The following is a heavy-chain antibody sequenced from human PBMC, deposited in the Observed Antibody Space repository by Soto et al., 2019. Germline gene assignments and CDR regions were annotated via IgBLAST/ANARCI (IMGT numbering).Heavy chain of an antibody. CDR1: GGTFSSYA. CDR3: ASSPYYYDSSGYRFFDY. J-gene: IGHJ4*02. V-gene: IGHV1-69*13. D-gene: IGHD3-22*01. CDR2: IIPIFGTA. Sequence: SVKVSCKASGGTFSSYAISWVRQAPGQGLEWMGGIIPIFGTANYAQKFQGRVTITADESTSTAYMELSSLRSEDTAVYYCASSPYYYDSSGYRFFDYWGQGTLVTV.